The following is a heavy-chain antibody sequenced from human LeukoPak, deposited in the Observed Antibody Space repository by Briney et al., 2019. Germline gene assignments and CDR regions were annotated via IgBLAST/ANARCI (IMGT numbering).Heavy chain of an antibody. CDR3: ASGRHGGNSPLDY. J-gene: IGHJ4*02. Sequence: GASVKVSCKASGYTFTSYVINWVRQATGQGLEWMGWMNPSSGNTGYAQKFQGRVTMTRNTSISTAYMELSSLRPEDTAVYYCASGRHGGNSPLDYWGQGTLVTVSS. D-gene: IGHD4-23*01. V-gene: IGHV1-8*01. CDR2: MNPSSGNT. CDR1: GYTFTSYV.